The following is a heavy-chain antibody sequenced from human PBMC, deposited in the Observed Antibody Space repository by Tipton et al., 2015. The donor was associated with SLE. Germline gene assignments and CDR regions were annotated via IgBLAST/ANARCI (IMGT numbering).Heavy chain of an antibody. CDR1: GGSFSGYY. J-gene: IGHJ3*02. Sequence: TLSLTCAVYGGSFSGYYWSWIRQPPGKGLEWIGEINHSGSTNYNPSLKSRVTISVGTSKDQFSLKLSSVTAADTAVYYCARGWILRFLEERSDAFDIWGQGTMVTVSS. D-gene: IGHD3-3*01. V-gene: IGHV4-34*01. CDR2: INHSGST. CDR3: ARGWILRFLEERSDAFDI.